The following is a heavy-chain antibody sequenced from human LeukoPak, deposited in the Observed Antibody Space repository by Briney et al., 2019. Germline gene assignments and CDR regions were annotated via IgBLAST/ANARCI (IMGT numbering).Heavy chain of an antibody. CDR2: ISAYNGNT. J-gene: IGHJ4*02. V-gene: IGHV1-18*01. CDR1: GYTFTSYA. D-gene: IGHD6-19*01. Sequence: ASVKVSCKXSGYTFTSYAISWVQQAPRQGLEWMGRISAYNGNTNYAQKLQGRVTMTTDTSTSTAYMELRSLRSDDTAVYYCARDLRIAVAGPFDYWGQGTLVTVSS. CDR3: ARDLRIAVAGPFDY.